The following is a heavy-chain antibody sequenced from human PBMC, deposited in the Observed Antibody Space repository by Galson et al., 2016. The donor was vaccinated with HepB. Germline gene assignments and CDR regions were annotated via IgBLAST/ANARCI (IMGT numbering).Heavy chain of an antibody. J-gene: IGHJ3*02. CDR1: GGSVSSGSYY. D-gene: IGHD2-2*01. Sequence: SETLSLTCTVSGGSVSSGSYYWSWIRQPPGKGLEWIGYIYHSGNTNYNPSLKSRVNMSLDTSQNQFSLRLGSVTAADTAVYYCARVRSQIQFCLSITCYAFDIWGQGTMVTVSS. V-gene: IGHV4-61*01. CDR3: ARVRSQIQFCLSITCYAFDI. CDR2: IYHSGNT.